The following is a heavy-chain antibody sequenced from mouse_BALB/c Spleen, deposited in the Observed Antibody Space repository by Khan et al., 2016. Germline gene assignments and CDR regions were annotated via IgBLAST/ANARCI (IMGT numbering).Heavy chain of an antibody. CDR1: GFNIKDYY. V-gene: IGHV14-4*02. D-gene: IGHD2-1*01. J-gene: IGHJ4*01. CDR2: IDPENGDT. Sequence: VQLQQSGAELVRSGALVKLSCTSSGFNIKDYYIHWVRQRPEQGLEWIGWIDPENGDTEYAPKFQGKATMTAHTSSNTAYLHLSSLTSEATAVSYGNAGYGNYDALDYWGQGTSVTVSS. CDR3: NAGYGNYDALDY.